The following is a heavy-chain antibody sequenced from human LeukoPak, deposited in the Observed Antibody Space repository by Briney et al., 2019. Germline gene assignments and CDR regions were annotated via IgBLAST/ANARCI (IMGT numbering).Heavy chain of an antibody. CDR3: ARVRFGYNYGGLYYYYYMDV. D-gene: IGHD5-24*01. Sequence: SETLSLTCAVYGGSFSGYYWTWIRQPPGKGLEWIGSIYHSGSTYYNPSLKSRVTISVDTSKNQFSLKLSSVTAADTAVYYCARVRFGYNYGGLYYYYYMDVWGKGTTVTVSS. CDR1: GGSFSGYY. J-gene: IGHJ6*03. V-gene: IGHV4-34*01. CDR2: IYHSGST.